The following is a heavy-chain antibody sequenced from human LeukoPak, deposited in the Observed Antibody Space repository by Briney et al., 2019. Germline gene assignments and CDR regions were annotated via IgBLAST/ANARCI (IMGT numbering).Heavy chain of an antibody. J-gene: IGHJ6*02. D-gene: IGHD2-15*01. V-gene: IGHV4-4*07. CDR3: ARESVGFDYYGMDV. CDR1: GGSISSYY. Sequence: SETLSLTCIVSGGSISSYYWSWIRQPAGKGLEWIGRIYTSGSTNYNPSLKSRVTMSVDTSKNQFSLKLSSVTAADTAVYYCARESVGFDYYGMDVWGQGTTVTVSS. CDR2: IYTSGST.